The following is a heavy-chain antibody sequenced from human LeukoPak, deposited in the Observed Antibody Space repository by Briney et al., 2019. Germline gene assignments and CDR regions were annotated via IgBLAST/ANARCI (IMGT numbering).Heavy chain of an antibody. V-gene: IGHV4-4*07. Sequence: PSETLSLTCSVSGGSISGYYWNWIRQPAGKGLEWIGRIYTTGSTSYNASLKSRVTMSIDTSKDRFSLKLTSVTAADTAVYYCARWYSGYETYYFDNWGQGALVTVSS. CDR2: IYTTGST. D-gene: IGHD5-12*01. CDR3: ARWYSGYETYYFDN. CDR1: GGSISGYY. J-gene: IGHJ4*02.